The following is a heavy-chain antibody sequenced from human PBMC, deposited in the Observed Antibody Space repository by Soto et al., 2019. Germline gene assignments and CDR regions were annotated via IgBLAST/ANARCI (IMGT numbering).Heavy chain of an antibody. Sequence: GGSLRLSWAASGFMFNTYWMHWVRQAPGKGLVWISRINSDGSIADYADSVRGRITISRDNAKNSLYLQMNSLRAEDTAVYYCPRDQMVRGVDYWGQGTLVTVSS. D-gene: IGHD3-10*01. CDR1: GFMFNTYW. J-gene: IGHJ4*02. CDR3: PRDQMVRGVDY. V-gene: IGHV3-74*01. CDR2: INSDGSIA.